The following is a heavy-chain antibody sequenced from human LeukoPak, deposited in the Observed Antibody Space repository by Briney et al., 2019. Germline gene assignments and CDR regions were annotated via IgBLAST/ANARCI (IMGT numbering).Heavy chain of an antibody. V-gene: IGHV3-7*01. CDR3: AREAWLVGDYFDY. CDR1: GFTFSSYW. Sequence: GGSRRLSCAASGFTFSSYWMSWVRQAPGKGLEWVANIKQDGSEKYYVDSVKGRFTISRDNAKNSLYLQMNSLRAEDTAVYYCAREAWLVGDYFDYWGQGTLVTVSS. CDR2: IKQDGSEK. D-gene: IGHD6-19*01. J-gene: IGHJ4*02.